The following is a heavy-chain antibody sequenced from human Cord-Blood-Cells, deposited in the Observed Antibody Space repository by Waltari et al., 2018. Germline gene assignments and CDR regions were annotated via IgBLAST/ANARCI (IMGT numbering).Heavy chain of an antibody. CDR2: FDPEDGET. Sequence: QVQLVQSGAEVKKPGASVKVSCKVSGYTLTELSMHWVRQAPGKGLEWMGGFDPEDGETIYAQKFQGRVTMTEETSTDTAYMELSSLRSEDTAVYYCAGWTNYYDSSGYDYWGQGTLVTVSS. CDR1: GYTLTELS. J-gene: IGHJ4*02. V-gene: IGHV1-24*01. CDR3: AGWTNYYDSSGYDY. D-gene: IGHD3-22*01.